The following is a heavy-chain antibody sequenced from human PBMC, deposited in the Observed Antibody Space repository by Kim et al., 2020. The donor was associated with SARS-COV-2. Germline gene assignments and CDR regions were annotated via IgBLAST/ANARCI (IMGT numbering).Heavy chain of an antibody. Sequence: SETLSLTCSVSGGSVSSYYWNWIRQPPGEGLEWIGYIYYTGTTNYNPSLKSRVTISIDTSKNQFSLKLSSVTAADTAVYYCARDRYGDYVFDYWGQGTLVTVSS. V-gene: IGHV4-59*02. D-gene: IGHD4-17*01. CDR2: IYYTGTT. CDR3: ARDRYGDYVFDY. CDR1: GGSVSSYY. J-gene: IGHJ4*02.